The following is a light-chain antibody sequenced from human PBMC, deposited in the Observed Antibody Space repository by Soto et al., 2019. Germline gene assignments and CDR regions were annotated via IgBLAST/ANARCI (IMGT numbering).Light chain of an antibody. CDR1: NIGSES. CDR2: YDR. V-gene: IGLV3-21*04. CDR3: QVWDRNSDHSL. J-gene: IGLJ2*01. Sequence: SYELTQPPSVSVAPGETARLTCGGNNIGSESVQWYQQKPGLAPVLVMYYDRVRPSGIPERFSGSNSGNTATLTISRVEAGDEADYYCQVWDRNSDHSLFGGGTKVTVL.